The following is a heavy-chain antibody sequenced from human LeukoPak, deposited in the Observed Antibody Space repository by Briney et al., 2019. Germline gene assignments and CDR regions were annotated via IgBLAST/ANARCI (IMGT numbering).Heavy chain of an antibody. CDR3: ARESPLGHYFDY. Sequence: SQTLSLTCTVSGGSISSGSYYGSWIRQPAGKGLEWIGRIYTSGSTNYHPSLKRRVTISVDTSKNQFSLKLSSVTAADTAVYYCARESPLGHYFDYWGQGTLVTVSS. V-gene: IGHV4-61*02. D-gene: IGHD3-16*01. CDR2: IYTSGST. CDR1: GGSISSGSYY. J-gene: IGHJ4*02.